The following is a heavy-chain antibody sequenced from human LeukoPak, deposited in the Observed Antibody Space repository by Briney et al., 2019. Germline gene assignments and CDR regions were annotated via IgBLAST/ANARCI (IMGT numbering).Heavy chain of an antibody. CDR2: ISSSGSTI. Sequence: GGSLRLSCAASGFTFSSYEMNWVRQAPGKGLEWVSYISSSGSTIYYADSVKGRVTISRDNAKNSLYLQMNSLRAEDTAVYYCARGSPQDYFDYWGQGTLVTVSS. CDR3: ARGSPQDYFDY. J-gene: IGHJ4*02. V-gene: IGHV3-48*03. CDR1: GFTFSSYE.